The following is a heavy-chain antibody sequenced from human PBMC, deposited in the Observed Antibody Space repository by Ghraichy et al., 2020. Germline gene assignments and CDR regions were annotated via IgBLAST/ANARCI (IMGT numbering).Heavy chain of an antibody. D-gene: IGHD6-13*01. CDR3: VKDERGAAAGPGGDY. J-gene: IGHJ4*02. CDR1: GFTFSSYA. V-gene: IGHV3-23*01. CDR2: ISGSGDST. Sequence: GGSLRLSCAASGFTFSSYAMSWVRQAPGKGLEWVSAISGSGDSTYYADSVKGRFTISRDNSKNTLYLQMNSLRVEDTAVYYCVKDERGAAAGPGGDYWGQGTLVTVSS.